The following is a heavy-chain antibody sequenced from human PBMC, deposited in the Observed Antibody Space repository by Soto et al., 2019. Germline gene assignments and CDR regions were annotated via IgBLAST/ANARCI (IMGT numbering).Heavy chain of an antibody. CDR2: IFPGDSET. CDR1: GYSFNNYW. CDR3: ARHDSSGYFYVNSYFDL. J-gene: IGHJ2*01. V-gene: IGHV5-51*01. D-gene: IGHD3-22*01. Sequence: GESLKISCKASGYSFNNYWIGWVRQMPGKGLEWMGIIFPGDSETRYSPSFRDQVTISADKSITTAYLQWSSLKASDTAMYYCARHDSSGYFYVNSYFDLWGRGTLVTVSS.